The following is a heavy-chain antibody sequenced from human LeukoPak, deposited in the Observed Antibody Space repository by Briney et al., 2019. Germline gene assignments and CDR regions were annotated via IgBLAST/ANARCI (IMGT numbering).Heavy chain of an antibody. CDR3: ARERRIVVVPAATPNCFDP. CDR2: IIPIFGIA. V-gene: IGHV1-69*04. D-gene: IGHD2-2*01. J-gene: IGHJ5*02. Sequence: GSSVKVSCKASGGTFSSYAISWVRQAPGQGLEWMGRIIPIFGIANYAQQFQGRVTITADKSTSTAYMELSSLSSEDTAVYYCARERRIVVVPAATPNCFDPWGQGTLVTVSS. CDR1: GGTFSSYA.